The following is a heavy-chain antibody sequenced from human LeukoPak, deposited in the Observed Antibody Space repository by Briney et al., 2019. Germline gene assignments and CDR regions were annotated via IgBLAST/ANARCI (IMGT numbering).Heavy chain of an antibody. J-gene: IGHJ4*02. CDR2: IKQDGSEK. CDR1: GFTFSSYW. D-gene: IGHD4-23*01. Sequence: GGSLRLSCAASGFTFSSYWMSWVRQAPGKGLEWVANIKQDGSEKYYVDSVKGRFTISRDNAKNSLYLQMNSLRAEDTAVYYCAREEFDYGGLKVIEWDPSYFDYWGQGTLVTVSS. V-gene: IGHV3-7*03. CDR3: AREEFDYGGLKVIEWDPSYFDY.